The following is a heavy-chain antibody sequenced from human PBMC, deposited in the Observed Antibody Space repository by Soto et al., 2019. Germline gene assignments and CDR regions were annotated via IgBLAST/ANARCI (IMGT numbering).Heavy chain of an antibody. CDR3: ARSGRGLPFDY. J-gene: IGHJ4*02. Sequence: EVRLVESGGGLVQPGGSLRLACAASGFIFGDHYFEWVRQAPGKGLEWLCRIRDKAHSYTTEYAASVRDRFTISRDDSKNSLYLQMNSLKTEDTAVYYCARSGRGLPFDYWGQGTLITVSS. V-gene: IGHV3-72*01. CDR1: GFIFGDHY. CDR2: IRDKAHSYTT. D-gene: IGHD2-21*02.